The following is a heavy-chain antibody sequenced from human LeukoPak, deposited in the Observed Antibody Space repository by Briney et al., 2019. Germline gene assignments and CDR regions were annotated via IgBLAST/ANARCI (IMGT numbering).Heavy chain of an antibody. Sequence: SETLSLTCAVYGGSLSGYYWSWFRQPPGEGRVGSGEMHYPGATNYSPYLKSRVTISEGTSKNQFSLKVNSVTAADTAVYYCARGVTLYYYFDLWGRGTLVTVSS. V-gene: IGHV4-34*01. J-gene: IGHJ2*01. CDR2: MHYPGAT. CDR3: ARGVTLYYYFDL. D-gene: IGHD4-23*01. CDR1: GGSLSGYY.